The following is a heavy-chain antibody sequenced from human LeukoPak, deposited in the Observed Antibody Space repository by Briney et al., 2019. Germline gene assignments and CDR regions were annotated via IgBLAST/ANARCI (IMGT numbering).Heavy chain of an antibody. D-gene: IGHD5-18*01. Sequence: SETLSLTCTVSGYSISSGYYWGWIRQPPGKGLEWVGSIYHTRSTYYNLSLKSRVTISVDTSKNQFSLKLSSVTAADTAVYYCARLHGYSYGYIAYWGQGTLVTVSS. V-gene: IGHV4-38-2*02. CDR3: ARLHGYSYGYIAY. J-gene: IGHJ4*02. CDR2: IYHTRST. CDR1: GYSISSGYY.